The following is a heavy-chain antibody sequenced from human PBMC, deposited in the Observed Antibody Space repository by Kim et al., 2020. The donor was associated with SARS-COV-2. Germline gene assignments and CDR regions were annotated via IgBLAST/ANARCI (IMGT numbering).Heavy chain of an antibody. J-gene: IGHJ6*02. V-gene: IGHV3-15*01. CDR3: TWDWDFYDRMDV. CDR1: GFKFIDAW. CDR2: IKSKGSGGTV. Sequence: GGSLRLSCAGSGFKFIDAWMNWVRQVPGKGLEWVGRIKSKGSGGTVEYAAFVKGRFSISRDDSKSTLYLQMNGLETEDTAVYYCTWDWDFYDRMDVWGLGTTVTVS. D-gene: IGHD1-26*01.